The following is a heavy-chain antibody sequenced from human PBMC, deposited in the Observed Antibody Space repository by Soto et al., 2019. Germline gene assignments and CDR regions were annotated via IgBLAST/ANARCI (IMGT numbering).Heavy chain of an antibody. CDR1: GFTFSSYS. D-gene: IGHD3-3*01. V-gene: IGHV3-48*02. J-gene: IGHJ6*02. CDR3: ARRGHDDFWSGYYYGLDV. CDR2: ISSSSSTI. Sequence: GGSLRLSCAASGFTFSSYSMNWVRQAPGKGLEWVSYISSSSSTIYYADSVKGRFTISRDNAKNSLYLQMNSLRDEDTAVYYCARRGHDDFWSGYYYGLDVWGQGTTVTASS.